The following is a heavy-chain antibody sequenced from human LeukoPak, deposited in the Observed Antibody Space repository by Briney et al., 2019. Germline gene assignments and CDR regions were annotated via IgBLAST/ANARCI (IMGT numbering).Heavy chain of an antibody. V-gene: IGHV3-21*01. Sequence: PGGSLRLSCAASGFTFSSYSMNWVRQAPGKGLEWVSSISSSSSYIYYADSVKGRFTISRDNAKNSLYLQMNSLRAEDTAVYYCARDSESPPMVRGVLNWFDPWGQGTLVTVSS. CDR3: ARDSESPPMVRGVLNWFDP. J-gene: IGHJ5*02. D-gene: IGHD3-10*01. CDR2: ISSSSSYI. CDR1: GFTFSSYS.